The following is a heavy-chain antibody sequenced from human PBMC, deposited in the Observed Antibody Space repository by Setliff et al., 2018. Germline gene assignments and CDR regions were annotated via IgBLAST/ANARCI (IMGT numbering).Heavy chain of an antibody. CDR2: ISHSGNT. CDR1: GESFSGYF. D-gene: IGHD2-15*01. CDR3: ARRPRTVVVEEDY. V-gene: IGHV4-34*01. J-gene: IGHJ4*02. Sequence: SETLSLTCAVYGESFSGYFWSWIRQTPEKGLEWIGEISHSGNTNYNPSLKSRVTISVDTSKNQFSLKLSSVTAADTAVYYCARRPRTVVVEEDYWGQGILVTVSS.